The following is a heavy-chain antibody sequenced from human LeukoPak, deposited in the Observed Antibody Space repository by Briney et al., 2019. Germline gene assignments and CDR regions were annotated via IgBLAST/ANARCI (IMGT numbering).Heavy chain of an antibody. CDR3: ARDLCSSTSCYAGWFDP. V-gene: IGHV3-48*01. CDR2: ISSSSSTI. Sequence: GGSLRLSCAASGITFSTYWMSWVRQAPGKGLEWVLYISSSSSTIYYADSVKGRFTISRDNAKNSLYLQMNSLRAEDTAVYYCARDLCSSTSCYAGWFDPWGQGTLVTVSS. D-gene: IGHD2-2*01. J-gene: IGHJ5*02. CDR1: GITFSTYW.